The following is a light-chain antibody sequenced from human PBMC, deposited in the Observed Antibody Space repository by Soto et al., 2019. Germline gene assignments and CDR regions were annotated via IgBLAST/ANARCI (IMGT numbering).Light chain of an antibody. V-gene: IGLV3-21*02. CDR1: NVGATR. CDR2: DDS. CDR3: QVWDSSSDHVV. J-gene: IGLJ2*01. Sequence: SSELTQPPSVLVAPGQTARILCGGNNVGATRVHWYQQRPGQAPVLVVYDDSARPSGIPERFSGSNSGNTATLTISRVEAGDEADYYCQVWDSSSDHVVFGGGTKLTVL.